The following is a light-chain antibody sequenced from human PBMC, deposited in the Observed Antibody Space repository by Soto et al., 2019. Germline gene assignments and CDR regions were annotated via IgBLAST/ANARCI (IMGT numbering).Light chain of an antibody. CDR1: SSGVGGYNY. V-gene: IGLV2-14*03. J-gene: IGLJ2*01. CDR2: DVS. Sequence: QSALTQPASVSGSPGQSITISCTGTSSGVGGYNYVAWYQHHPGKAPKVMIYDVSNRPSGVSNRFSGSKSGNTASLTISGLQAEDEADYYCSSYTSTSTLVIFGGGTKLTVL. CDR3: SSYTSTSTLVI.